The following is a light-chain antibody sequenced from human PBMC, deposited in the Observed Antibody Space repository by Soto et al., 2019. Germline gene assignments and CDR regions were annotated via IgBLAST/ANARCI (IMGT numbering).Light chain of an antibody. CDR2: DAS. V-gene: IGKV3-11*01. CDR3: QQSGDWPLT. Sequence: EIVLTQSPATLSLSPGERATLSCRASQSVSSYLAWYQQKPGQTPRLLIYDASNRAPGIPARFSGSGSGTDFTLTISSLEPEDFAVYYCQQSGDWPLTFGGGTKVDIK. J-gene: IGKJ4*01. CDR1: QSVSSY.